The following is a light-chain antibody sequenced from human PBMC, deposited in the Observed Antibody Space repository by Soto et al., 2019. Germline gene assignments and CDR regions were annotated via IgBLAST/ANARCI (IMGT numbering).Light chain of an antibody. CDR2: EVS. CDR3: SSYTSSSPYV. J-gene: IGLJ1*01. V-gene: IGLV2-14*01. Sequence: QSVLTQPASVSGSPGQSITISCTGTSSDVGGYNYVSWYQQHPGKAPKLMIYEVSNRPSGVSNRFSGSKSCNTASLTISGLQAEDEADYYCSSYTSSSPYVFGTGTKVTVL. CDR1: SSDVGGYNY.